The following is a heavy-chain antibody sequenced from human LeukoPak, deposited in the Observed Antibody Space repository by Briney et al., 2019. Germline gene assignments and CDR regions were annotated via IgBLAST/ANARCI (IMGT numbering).Heavy chain of an antibody. CDR1: GGSISSGAYY. Sequence: TSETLSLTCTVSGGSISSGAYYWSWIRQHPGKGLEWIGYIYYSGTTYHNPSLKSRVTISVDTSKNQFSLKLSSVTAADTAVYYCARLEYSSSSRINWFDPWGQGTLVTVSS. V-gene: IGHV4-31*03. D-gene: IGHD6-6*01. CDR2: IYYSGTT. J-gene: IGHJ5*02. CDR3: ARLEYSSSSRINWFDP.